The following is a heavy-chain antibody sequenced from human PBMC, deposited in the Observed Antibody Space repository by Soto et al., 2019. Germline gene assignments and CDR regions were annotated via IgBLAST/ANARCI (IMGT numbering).Heavy chain of an antibody. CDR3: ARDQCSGGSCYSVDY. Sequence: ASVKVSCKASGYTFTSYAMQWVRQAPGQRLEWMGWINAGNGNTKYSQKFQGRVTITRDTSASTAYMELSSLRSEDTAVYYCARDQCSGGSCYSVDYWGQGTLVTVSS. CDR2: INAGNGNT. D-gene: IGHD2-15*01. V-gene: IGHV1-3*01. CDR1: GYTFTSYA. J-gene: IGHJ4*02.